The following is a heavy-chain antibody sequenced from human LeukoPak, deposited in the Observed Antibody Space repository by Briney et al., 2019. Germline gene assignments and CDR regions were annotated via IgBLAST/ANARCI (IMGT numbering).Heavy chain of an antibody. CDR3: TTIKRGNIFGYFDF. CDR1: GGSMTTHH. V-gene: IGHV4-59*11. Sequence: SETLPLTCTVSGGSMTTHHWNWVRQTPGKGLEWIGYVFDSGRTKENPSPKSRVTLSADTSKNQLSLRLSSVTAADTAVYYCTTIKRGNIFGYFDFWGQGILVTVSS. J-gene: IGHJ4*02. CDR2: VFDSGRT. D-gene: IGHD5-18*01.